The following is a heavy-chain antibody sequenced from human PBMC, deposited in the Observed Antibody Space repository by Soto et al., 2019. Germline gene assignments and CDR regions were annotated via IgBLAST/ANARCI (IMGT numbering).Heavy chain of an antibody. CDR1: GGTFSSDA. V-gene: IGHV1-69*13. Sequence: SVKVSCKASGGTFSSDAISWVRPAPGQGLELMGGIIPIFGTANYAQKFQGRVTITADESTSTAYMELSSLRSEDTAVFYCARRPFGVVTCFDYWGHGTLVTVSS. D-gene: IGHD3-3*01. CDR3: ARRPFGVVTCFDY. CDR2: IIPIFGTA. J-gene: IGHJ4*01.